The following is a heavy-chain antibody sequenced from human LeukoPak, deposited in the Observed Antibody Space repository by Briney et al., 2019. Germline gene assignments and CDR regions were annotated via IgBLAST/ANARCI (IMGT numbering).Heavy chain of an antibody. J-gene: IGHJ5*02. V-gene: IGHV1-2*02. D-gene: IGHD3-22*01. Sequence: ASVKASCKASGYTFTGYYMHWVRQAPGQGLEWMGWINPNSGGTNYAQKFQGRVTMTRDTSISTAYMELSRLRSDDTAIYYCAKEVVITRNWLDPWGQGTLVTVSS. CDR2: INPNSGGT. CDR1: GYTFTGYY. CDR3: AKEVVITRNWLDP.